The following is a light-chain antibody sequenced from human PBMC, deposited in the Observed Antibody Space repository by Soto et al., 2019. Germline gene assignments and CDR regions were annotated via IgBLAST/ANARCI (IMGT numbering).Light chain of an antibody. J-gene: IGKJ5*01. V-gene: IGKV1-8*01. CDR3: QNHDSDPIT. CDR2: AAS. Sequence: AIRMTQSPSSLAASTGDRVTITCRASQGISSYLEWYQQKPGKAPKLLIYAASTLQSGVPSRFRGSGSGTDFTLTISSLQPGDVETYYCQNHDSDPITFGQGTRLEIK. CDR1: QGISSY.